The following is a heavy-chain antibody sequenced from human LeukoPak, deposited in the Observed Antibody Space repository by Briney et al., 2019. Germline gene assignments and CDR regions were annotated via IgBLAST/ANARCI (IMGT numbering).Heavy chain of an antibody. V-gene: IGHV1-2*02. D-gene: IGHD6-6*01. CDR1: GYTFTGYY. J-gene: IGHJ4*02. Sequence: GASVKVSCKASGYTFTGYYMHWVRQAPGQGLEWMGWINPNSGGTNYAQKFQGRVTMTRDTSISTAYMELSRLRSDDTAVYYCARSTSSIAARPGDYWGQGTLVTVSS. CDR3: ARSTSSIAARPGDY. CDR2: INPNSGGT.